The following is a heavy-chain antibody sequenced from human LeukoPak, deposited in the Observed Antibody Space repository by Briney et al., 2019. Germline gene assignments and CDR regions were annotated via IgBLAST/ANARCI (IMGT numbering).Heavy chain of an antibody. Sequence: GGSLRLSCAASGFTFSSYAMHWVRQAPGKGLEWVAVISYDGSNKYYADSVKGRFTISRDNSKNTLYLQMNSLRAEDTAVYYCARDVSEVYYYYYYGMDVWGQGTTVTVSS. CDR1: GFTFSSYA. CDR2: ISYDGSNK. V-gene: IGHV3-30*04. CDR3: ARDVSEVYYYYYYGMDV. D-gene: IGHD3-3*02. J-gene: IGHJ6*02.